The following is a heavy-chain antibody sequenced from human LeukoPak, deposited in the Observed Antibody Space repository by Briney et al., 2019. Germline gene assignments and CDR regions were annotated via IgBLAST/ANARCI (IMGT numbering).Heavy chain of an antibody. V-gene: IGHV1-69*06. CDR3: ARGISGYEMNWFDS. Sequence: GASVKVSCKASGGTFNSYAIGWVRQAPGQGLEWMGGFIPIFGTANYAQKFQGRVTITADKSTSTAYMELSSLRSEDTAVYYCARGISGYEMNWFDSWGQGTLVTVSS. CDR2: FIPIFGTA. J-gene: IGHJ5*01. CDR1: GGTFNSYA. D-gene: IGHD3-22*01.